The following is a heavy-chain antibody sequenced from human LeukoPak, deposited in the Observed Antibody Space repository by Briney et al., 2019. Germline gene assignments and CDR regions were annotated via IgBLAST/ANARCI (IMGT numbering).Heavy chain of an antibody. CDR1: GGSFSGYY. V-gene: IGHV4-34*01. J-gene: IGHJ3*02. CDR2: INHSGST. CDR3: ARCWVPDFWSGSDAFDI. D-gene: IGHD3-3*01. Sequence: PSETLSLTCAVYGGSFSGYYWSRIRQPPGKGLEWIGEINHSGSTNYNPSLKSRVTISVDTSKNQFSLKLSSVTAADTAVYYCARCWVPDFWSGSDAFDIWGQGTMVTVSS.